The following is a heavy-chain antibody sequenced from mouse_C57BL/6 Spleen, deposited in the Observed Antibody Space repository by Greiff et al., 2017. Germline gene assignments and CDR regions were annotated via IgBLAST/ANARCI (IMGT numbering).Heavy chain of an antibody. CDR2: ISSGSSTI. V-gene: IGHV5-17*01. D-gene: IGHD1-1*01. CDR1: GFTFSDYG. Sequence: EVKLVESGGGLVKPGGSLKLSCAASGFTFSDYGMHWVRQAPEKGLEWVAYISSGSSTIYYADTVKGRFTISRDNAKNTLFLQMTSLRSEDTAMYYCAGGITTVVAPDYWGQGTTLTVSS. J-gene: IGHJ2*01. CDR3: AGGITTVVAPDY.